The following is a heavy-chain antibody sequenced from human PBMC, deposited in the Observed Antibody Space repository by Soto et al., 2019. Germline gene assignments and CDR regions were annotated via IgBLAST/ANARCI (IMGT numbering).Heavy chain of an antibody. CDR2: IYYSGST. D-gene: IGHD1-26*01. Sequence: SETLSLTCAVSGGSISSSNWWSWVRQPPGKGLEWIGSIYYSGSTYYNPSLKSRVTISVDTSKNQFSLKLSSVTAADTAVYYCARHSGYDAFDIWGQGTMVTVSS. CDR3: ARHSGYDAFDI. J-gene: IGHJ3*02. V-gene: IGHV4-39*01. CDR1: GGSISSSNW.